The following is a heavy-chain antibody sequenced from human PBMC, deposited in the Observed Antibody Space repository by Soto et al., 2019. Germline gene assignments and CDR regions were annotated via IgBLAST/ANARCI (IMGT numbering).Heavy chain of an antibody. V-gene: IGHV4-38-2*02. D-gene: IGHD2-8*02. CDR3: ARGMTPPGAPAWYYFDS. CDR2: VFHRGTT. Sequence: ETLSLTCNVSGSSISSAYYWGWVRQPPGRGLEWIGSVFHRGTTYYNPSLMSRVTISLDTSKNQFSLRLTSVTAADTALYYCARGMTPPGAPAWYYFDSWGQGTLVTVS. J-gene: IGHJ4*02. CDR1: GSSISSAYY.